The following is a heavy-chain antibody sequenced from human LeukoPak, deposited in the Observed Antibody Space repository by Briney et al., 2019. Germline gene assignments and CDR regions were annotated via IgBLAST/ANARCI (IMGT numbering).Heavy chain of an antibody. J-gene: IGHJ4*02. V-gene: IGHV4-39*07. CDR2: IYYSGST. Sequence: SETLSLTCTVSGGSISSSSYYWGRIRQPPGKGLEWIGSIYYSGSTYYNPSLKSRVTISVDTSKNQFSLKLSSVTAADTAVYYCARDRIGGSGSSSPQDWGQGTLVTVSS. CDR3: ARDRIGGSGSSSPQD. D-gene: IGHD3-10*01. CDR1: GGSISSSSYY.